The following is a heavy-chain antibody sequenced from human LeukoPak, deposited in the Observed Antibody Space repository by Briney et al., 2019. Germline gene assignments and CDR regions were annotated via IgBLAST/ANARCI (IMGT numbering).Heavy chain of an antibody. CDR1: GFTFSGYS. CDR3: ARSPSGTGGFDP. D-gene: IGHD1-1*01. Sequence: PGGSLRLSCAASGFTFSGYSMNWVRQAPGKGLEWVTYISSSSNTTYYADSVKGRFTISRDNAKNSLYLQMNSLRAEDTAVYYCARSPSGTGGFDPWGQGTLVTVAS. CDR2: ISSSSNTT. J-gene: IGHJ5*02. V-gene: IGHV3-48*01.